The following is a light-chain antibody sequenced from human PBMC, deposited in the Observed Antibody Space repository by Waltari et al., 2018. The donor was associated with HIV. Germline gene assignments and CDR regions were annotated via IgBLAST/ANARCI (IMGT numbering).Light chain of an antibody. J-gene: IGLJ3*02. CDR1: NSDVGRYGY. CDR3: SSYTATTAIL. Sequence: QSVLTQPSSVSGSPGQSITISCTGTNSDVGRYGYVSWYQQHPGKAPRLLIYEVTHRPSWMSSRFSGSKSGNTASMTISGLQAEDEADYYCSSYTATTAILFGGGTKVTVL. V-gene: IGLV2-14*01. CDR2: EVT.